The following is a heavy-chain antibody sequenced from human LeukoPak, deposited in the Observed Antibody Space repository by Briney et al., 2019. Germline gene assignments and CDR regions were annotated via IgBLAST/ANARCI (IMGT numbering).Heavy chain of an antibody. Sequence: GSSVKVSCKASGGTFSTYAISWVRQAPGQGLEWMGGIIPIFGTANYAQKFQGRVTITADESTSTVYMELSSLRSEDTALYYCARVGEYCTGISCLDHWSQGTLVTVSS. V-gene: IGHV1-69*01. CDR3: ARVGEYCTGISCLDH. D-gene: IGHD2-8*02. J-gene: IGHJ4*02. CDR2: IIPIFGTA. CDR1: GGTFSTYA.